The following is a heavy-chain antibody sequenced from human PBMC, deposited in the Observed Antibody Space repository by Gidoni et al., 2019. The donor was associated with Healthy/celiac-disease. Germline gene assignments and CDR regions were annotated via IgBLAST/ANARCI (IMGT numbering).Heavy chain of an antibody. V-gene: IGHV3-30*18. J-gene: IGHJ4*02. Sequence: WVAVISYDGRNKYYGDSVKGRFTISRDNSKSTLDLQMNSLRAEDTAVYYCAKGGYYGSGSYSRYWGQGTLVTVSS. D-gene: IGHD3-10*01. CDR3: AKGGYYGSGSYSRY. CDR2: ISYDGRNK.